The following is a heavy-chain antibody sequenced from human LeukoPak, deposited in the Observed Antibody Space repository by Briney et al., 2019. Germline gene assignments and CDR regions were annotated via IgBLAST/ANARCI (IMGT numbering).Heavy chain of an antibody. D-gene: IGHD3-10*01. CDR3: APYEGIGAR. CDR1: GFTVSRNY. Sequence: GGSLRLSCTASGFTVSRNYMRCVPQAPGKGLEWVSLIYSGGDTYYADSVKGRFTISRDNSKNTLYLQMNSLRAEDTAVYYCAPYEGIGARGGQGTLVTVSS. CDR2: IYSGGDT. J-gene: IGHJ4*02. V-gene: IGHV3-53*01.